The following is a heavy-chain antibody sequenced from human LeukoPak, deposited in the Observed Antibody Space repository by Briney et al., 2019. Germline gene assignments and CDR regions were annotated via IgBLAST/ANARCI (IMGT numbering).Heavy chain of an antibody. CDR1: GFTFSSFA. D-gene: IGHD6-6*01. Sequence: PGGSLRLSCAASGFTFSSFAMSWVRQAPGKGLEWVSATSDSGGTTYYADSVKGRFTISRDNSKNTLYLQMSSLRAEDTAVYYCAKFLAVIAVRDSLYFQHWGQGTLVTVSS. CDR3: AKFLAVIAVRDSLYFQH. V-gene: IGHV3-23*01. CDR2: TSDSGGTT. J-gene: IGHJ1*01.